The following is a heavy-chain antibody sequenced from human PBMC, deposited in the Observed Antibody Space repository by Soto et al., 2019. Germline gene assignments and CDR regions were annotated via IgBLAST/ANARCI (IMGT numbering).Heavy chain of an antibody. CDR3: AKDEVPHFDRGGYQDY. V-gene: IGHV3-23*01. J-gene: IGHJ4*02. CDR2: ISGSGGST. CDR1: GFTFSSYA. Sequence: EVQLLESGGGLVQPGGSLRLSCAASGFTFSSYAMSWVRQAPGKGLEWVSAISGSGGSTYYADSVKGRFTISRDNSKNTLYLQMNSLRAEDTAVYYCAKDEVPHFDRGGYQDYWGQGTLVTVSS. D-gene: IGHD3-22*01.